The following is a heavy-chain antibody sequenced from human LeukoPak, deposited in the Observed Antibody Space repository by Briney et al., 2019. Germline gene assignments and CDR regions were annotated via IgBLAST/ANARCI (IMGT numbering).Heavy chain of an antibody. D-gene: IGHD3-22*01. CDR2: ISSSGSTI. V-gene: IGHV3-48*03. CDR3: ARRARDSSGPTFDY. CDR1: GFSFGSYE. J-gene: IGHJ4*02. Sequence: GGSLRLSCVASGFSFGSYEMTWVRQAPGKGLEWISYISSSGSTIYYADSVKGRFTVSRDNAQNSLYLQMNSLRAEDTAVYYCARRARDSSGPTFDYWGQGTLVTVSS.